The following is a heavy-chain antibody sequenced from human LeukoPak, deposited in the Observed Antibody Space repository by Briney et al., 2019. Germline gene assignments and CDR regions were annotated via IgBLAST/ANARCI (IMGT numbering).Heavy chain of an antibody. CDR3: ARNVGYCSSTSCPSAI. V-gene: IGHV4-31*03. CDR1: GGSISSGGYY. Sequence: SETLSLTCTVSGGSISSGGYYWSWIRQHPGKGLEWIGYIYYSGSTYYNPPLKSRVTISVDTSKNQFSLKLSSVTAADTAVYYCARNVGYCSSTSCPSAIWGQGTMATVSS. CDR2: IYYSGST. J-gene: IGHJ3*02. D-gene: IGHD2-2*01.